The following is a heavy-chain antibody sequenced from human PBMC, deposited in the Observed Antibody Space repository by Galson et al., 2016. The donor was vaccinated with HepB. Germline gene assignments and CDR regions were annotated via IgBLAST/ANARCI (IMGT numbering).Heavy chain of an antibody. V-gene: IGHV3-7*01. CDR3: ARDGVSAADDY. CDR1: GFKFSSYW. D-gene: IGHD2-2*01. J-gene: IGHJ4*02. Sequence: SLRLSCAASGFKFSSYWMTWFRQAPGKGLEWVANINQDGSHKNYVDSVKGRFTVSRDNAKNSLFLQLNSLRVEDTAVYYCARDGVSAADDYWGQGTLVSVSS. CDR2: INQDGSHK.